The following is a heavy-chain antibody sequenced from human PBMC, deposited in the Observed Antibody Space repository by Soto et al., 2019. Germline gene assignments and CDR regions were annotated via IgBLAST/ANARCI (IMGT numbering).Heavy chain of an antibody. CDR2: ISGSGGST. CDR1: GFTLSSYA. CDR3: AKFDTLIAAAGHDY. J-gene: IGHJ4*02. Sequence: GGSLRLSCAASGFTLSSYAVSWVRQAPGKGLEWVSAISGSGGSTYYADYVKGRFTISRDNSKNTLYLQMNSLRAEDTAVYYCAKFDTLIAAAGHDYWGQGTLVTVSS. D-gene: IGHD6-13*01. V-gene: IGHV3-23*01.